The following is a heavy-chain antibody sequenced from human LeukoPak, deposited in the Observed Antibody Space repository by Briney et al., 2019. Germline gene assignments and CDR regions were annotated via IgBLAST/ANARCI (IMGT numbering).Heavy chain of an antibody. D-gene: IGHD3-16*02. V-gene: IGHV1-2*02. Sequence: ASVKVSCKASGYTFTGYYIHWVRQGPGQGLEWMGWINPNSGNTYSAQKFQGRVTMTRDTSISTAYMEVSRLRSDDTAVYYCARDIMITFGGVIATKTFDYWGQGTLVTVSS. CDR1: GYTFTGYY. CDR3: ARDIMITFGGVIATKTFDY. J-gene: IGHJ4*02. CDR2: INPNSGNT.